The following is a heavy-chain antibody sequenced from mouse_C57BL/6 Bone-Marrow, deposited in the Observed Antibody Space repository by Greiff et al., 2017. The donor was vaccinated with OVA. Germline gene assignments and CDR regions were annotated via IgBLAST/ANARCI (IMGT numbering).Heavy chain of an antibody. CDR3: ARQGGYWYFDV. J-gene: IGHJ1*03. CDR2: INSDGGST. Sequence: EVKLMESGGGLVQPGASLKLSCESNEYEFPSHDMSWVRKTPEKRLELVAAINSDGGSTYYPDTMERRFIISRDNTKKTLYLQMSSLRSEDTALYYCARQGGYWYFDVWGTGTTVTVSS. CDR1: EYEFPSHD. V-gene: IGHV5-2*01.